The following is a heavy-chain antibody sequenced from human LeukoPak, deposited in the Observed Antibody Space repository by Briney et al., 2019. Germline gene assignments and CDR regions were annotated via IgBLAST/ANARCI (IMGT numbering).Heavy chain of an antibody. CDR3: AKVVGYCSSSSCGYDP. J-gene: IGHJ5*02. CDR2: ISGSGGSP. Sequence: GGSLRLSCAASGFTFTTYAMSWVRQAPGKGLEWVSTISGSGGSPYYAESVKGRFTISRDNSETTLYLQMNSLRAEDTAVYYCAKVVGYCSSSSCGYDPWGQGTLVTVSS. V-gene: IGHV3-23*01. CDR1: GFTFTTYA. D-gene: IGHD2-2*01.